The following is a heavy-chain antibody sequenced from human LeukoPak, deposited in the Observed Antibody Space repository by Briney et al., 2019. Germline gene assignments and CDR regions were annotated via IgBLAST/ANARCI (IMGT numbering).Heavy chain of an antibody. J-gene: IGHJ6*03. CDR1: GFTFSNYA. Sequence: GGSLRLSCAASGFTFSNYALTWVRQAPGKGLEWVSSISGVNTHYADSVKGRFSISRDNYKNTLYLQMSSLRAEDTAVYYCAKGGAGYCSSTSCDNYYYYYYMDVWGKGTTVTVSS. CDR3: AKGGAGYCSSTSCDNYYYYYYMDV. V-gene: IGHV3-23*01. CDR2: ISGVNT. D-gene: IGHD2-2*02.